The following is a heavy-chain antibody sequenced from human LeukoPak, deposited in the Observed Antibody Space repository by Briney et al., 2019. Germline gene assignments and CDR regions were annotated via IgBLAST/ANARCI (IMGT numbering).Heavy chain of an antibody. CDR1: GFTFSDYY. Sequence: GGSLRLSCAASGFTFSDYYMSWIRQAPGKGTEWVSYISSSGSTIYYADSVKGRFTISRDNAKNSLYLQMNSLRAEDTAVYYCASGYDFWSGYYAAYYYYGMDVWGQGTTVTVSS. J-gene: IGHJ6*02. V-gene: IGHV3-11*01. CDR3: ASGYDFWSGYYAAYYYYGMDV. D-gene: IGHD3-3*01. CDR2: ISSSGSTI.